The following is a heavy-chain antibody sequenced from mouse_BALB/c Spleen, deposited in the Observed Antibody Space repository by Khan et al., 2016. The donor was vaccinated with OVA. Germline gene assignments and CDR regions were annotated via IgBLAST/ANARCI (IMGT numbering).Heavy chain of an antibody. CDR3: ASMSLYYYGINFEGYYVDY. CDR2: ISYSGDT. D-gene: IGHD1-1*02. CDR1: GYSITSDYA. Sequence: EVQLQESGPGLVKPSQSLSLTCTVTGYSITSDYAWNWIRQFPGNKLEWMGYISYSGDTASNPSLKSRISITRDTSQNQFFLQLYSVTTEDTATYDCASMSLYYYGINFEGYYVDYWGQGTTLTVSS. J-gene: IGHJ2*01. V-gene: IGHV3-2*02.